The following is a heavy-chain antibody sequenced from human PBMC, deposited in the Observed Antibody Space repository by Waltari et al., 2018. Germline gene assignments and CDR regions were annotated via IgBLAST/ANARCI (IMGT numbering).Heavy chain of an antibody. D-gene: IGHD3-3*01. V-gene: IGHV1-46*01. CDR2: INPSGGST. CDR3: AREGDFWSGSPPGY. J-gene: IGHJ4*02. Sequence: QGQLVQSGAEVKKPGASVNVSCQADGHTFTSYNMHWVRQAPGQGLEWMGIINPSGGSTSYAQKFQGRVTMTRDTSTSTVYMELSSLRSEDTAVYYCAREGDFWSGSPPGYWGQGTLVTVSS. CDR1: GHTFTSYN.